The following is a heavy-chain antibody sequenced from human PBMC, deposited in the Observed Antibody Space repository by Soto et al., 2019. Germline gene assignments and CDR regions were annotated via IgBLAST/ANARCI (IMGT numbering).Heavy chain of an antibody. CDR2: INPASGHT. D-gene: IGHD1-26*01. J-gene: IGHJ6*02. CDR1: GYTFTTYA. V-gene: IGHV1-3*01. CDR3: GRSVVGATGEILYNAMDV. Sequence: QVPLVQSGAEVKKPGASVKVSFKASGYTFTTYALHWVRQAPGQRPYWMGWINPASGHTKYLTRFQDIVTITRDTAASAGYMELSSLRSEDTAVYYCGRSVVGATGEILYNAMDVWGQGTTVTVSS.